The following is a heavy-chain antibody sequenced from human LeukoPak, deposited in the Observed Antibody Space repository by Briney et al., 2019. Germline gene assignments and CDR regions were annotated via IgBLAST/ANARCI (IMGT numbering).Heavy chain of an antibody. Sequence: GASVKVSCKASGHTFTGYYMHWVRQAPGQGLEWMGWINPNSGGTNYAQKFQGRVTMTRDTSISTAYMELSRLRSDDTAVYYCAREFGIVATTRRFDYWGQGTLVTVSS. CDR3: AREFGIVATTRRFDY. J-gene: IGHJ4*02. V-gene: IGHV1-2*02. CDR2: INPNSGGT. CDR1: GHTFTGYY. D-gene: IGHD5-12*01.